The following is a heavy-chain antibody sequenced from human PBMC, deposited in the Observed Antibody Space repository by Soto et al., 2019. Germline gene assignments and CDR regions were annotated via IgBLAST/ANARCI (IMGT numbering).Heavy chain of an antibody. CDR2: IYSAGST. J-gene: IGHJ4*02. V-gene: IGHV3-53*01. CDR3: AKRAHGLYFDY. CDR1: GFTVSDNY. Sequence: GGSLRLSCAASGFTVSDNYMSWVRQAPGKGLEWVSIIYSAGSTYYANSVKARFTLSRDNSKNILFLQMNSLRAEDTAVYYCAKRAHGLYFDYWGQGT.